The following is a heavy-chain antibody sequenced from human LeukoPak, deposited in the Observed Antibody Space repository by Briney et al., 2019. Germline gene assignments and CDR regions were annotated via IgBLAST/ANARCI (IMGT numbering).Heavy chain of an antibody. D-gene: IGHD3-3*01. CDR2: INPNSGGT. Sequence: ASVKVSCKASGYTFTGYYMHWVRQAPGQGLEWMGRINPNSGGTNYAQKLQRRVTMTRDTSISTAYMELSRLRSADADVYYCARPRITIFGEVRDEFDLWGQGNLVTVSS. V-gene: IGHV1-2*05. CDR1: GYTFTGYY. CDR3: ARPRITIFGEVRDEFDL. J-gene: IGHJ5*02.